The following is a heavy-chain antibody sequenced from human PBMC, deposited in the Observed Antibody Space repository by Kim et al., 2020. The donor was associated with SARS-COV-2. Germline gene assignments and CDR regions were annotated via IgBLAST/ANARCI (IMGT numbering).Heavy chain of an antibody. D-gene: IGHD3-10*01. CDR2: IDYSGSL. CDR3: AKGGPLWFGTF. CDR1: GESLSGNY. J-gene: IGHJ4*02. V-gene: IGHV4-34*01. Sequence: SETLSLTCGVSGESLSGNYWHWIRQLPAKGLEWIGKIDYSGSLNYNPSLKSRVIISVDTSKNQFSLTLTSVVAADTAVYYCAKGGPLWFGTFWGQGTRVTVSS.